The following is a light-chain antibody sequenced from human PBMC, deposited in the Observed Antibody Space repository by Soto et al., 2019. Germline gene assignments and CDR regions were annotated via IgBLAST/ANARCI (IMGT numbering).Light chain of an antibody. V-gene: IGLV4-69*01. Sequence: SLGASVKLTCTLSSGHSSYAIAWHQQQPEKGPRYLMKLNSDGSHSKGDGIPDRFSGSSSGAERYLTISSLQSEDEADYYCQTWGTGLLVFGGGTKLTVL. J-gene: IGLJ3*02. CDR3: QTWGTGLLV. CDR2: LNSDGSH. CDR1: SGHSSYA.